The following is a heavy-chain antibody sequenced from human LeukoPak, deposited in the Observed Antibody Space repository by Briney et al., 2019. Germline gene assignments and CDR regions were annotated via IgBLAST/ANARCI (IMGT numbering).Heavy chain of an antibody. J-gene: IGHJ4*02. CDR1: GYTFTSYD. D-gene: IGHD7-27*01. V-gene: IGHV1-8*01. Sequence: ASVKVSCKASGYTFTSYDFNWARQATGQRPEWMGWMSPNSGDTGYAQKFQDRVTMTRNTSISTAYMELSSLRSDDTAVYYCARGPPNWGYDYWGPGTLVTVSS. CDR2: MSPNSGDT. CDR3: ARGPPNWGYDY.